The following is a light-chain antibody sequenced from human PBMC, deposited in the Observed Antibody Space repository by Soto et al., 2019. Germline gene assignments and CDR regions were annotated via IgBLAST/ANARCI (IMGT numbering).Light chain of an antibody. J-gene: IGKJ2*01. CDR1: QVISSY. V-gene: IGKV1-8*01. CDR2: AAS. Sequence: AIRMTQSPPSLSASTGDRVTITCRASQVISSYLAWYQHKPGKAPKLLIYAASTLQSGAPSRFSGSGSEKDFTLTITCLHSEDFATYYCQQYYSYPYTFGQGTKVDIK. CDR3: QQYYSYPYT.